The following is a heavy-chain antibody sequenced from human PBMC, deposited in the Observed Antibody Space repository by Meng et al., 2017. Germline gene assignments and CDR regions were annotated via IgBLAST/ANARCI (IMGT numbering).Heavy chain of an antibody. V-gene: IGHV4-38-2*02. CDR1: GYSISSGYY. CDR2: IYHSGST. D-gene: IGHD6-19*01. J-gene: IGHJ5*02. CDR3: ARDPRGYSSGWYAWFDP. Sequence: SETLSLTSAVSGYSISSGYYWGWIRQPPGKGLEWIGSIYHSGSTYYNPSLKSRVTISVDTSKNQFSLKLSSVTAADTAVYYCARDPRGYSSGWYAWFDPWGQGTLVTVSS.